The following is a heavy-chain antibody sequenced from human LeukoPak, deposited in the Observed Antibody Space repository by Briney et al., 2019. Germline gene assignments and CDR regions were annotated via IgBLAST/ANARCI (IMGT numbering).Heavy chain of an antibody. Sequence: GGXLXXSCAASGFTFSSYSMNWVRQAPGKGLEWVSSISSSSSYIYYADSVKGRFTISRDKAKNSLYTQMNRLRAEDTAVYYCARTGWPYYYDSSGYRYFDYWGQGTLVTVSS. CDR3: ARTGWPYYYDSSGYRYFDY. V-gene: IGHV3-21*01. CDR1: GFTFSSYS. J-gene: IGHJ4*02. CDR2: ISSSSSYI. D-gene: IGHD3-22*01.